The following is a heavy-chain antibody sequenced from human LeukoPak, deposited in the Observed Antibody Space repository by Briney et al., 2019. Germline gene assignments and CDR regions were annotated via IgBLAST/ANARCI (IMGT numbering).Heavy chain of an antibody. J-gene: IGHJ4*02. D-gene: IGHD1-26*01. CDR2: IKQDGSEK. CDR1: GFIFSSYW. Sequence: GGSLRLSCAASGFIFSSYWMSWVRQAPGKGLEWVVNIKQDGSEKYYVDSVKGRFTISRDNAKNTLYLQMNSLRAEDTAVYYCANSGSHFWGQGTLVTVSS. CDR3: ANSGSHF. V-gene: IGHV3-7*01.